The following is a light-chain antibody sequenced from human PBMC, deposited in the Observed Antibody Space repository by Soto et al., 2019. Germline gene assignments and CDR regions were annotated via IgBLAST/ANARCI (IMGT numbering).Light chain of an antibody. CDR1: QSISTY. J-gene: IGKJ1*01. CDR2: DVS. V-gene: IGKV1-39*01. CDR3: QQSYISPRT. Sequence: DIQMTQSPSSLSASVGDRVTITCRARQSISTYLNWYQQKSGNAPKLLIYDVSTLQTGVPSRFSGSGSGTDFTLTISSLQPEDFATYYCQQSYISPRTFGQGTKVDIK.